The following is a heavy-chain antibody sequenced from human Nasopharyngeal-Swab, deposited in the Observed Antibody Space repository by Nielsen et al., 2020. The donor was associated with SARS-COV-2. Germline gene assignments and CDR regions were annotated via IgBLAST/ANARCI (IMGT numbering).Heavy chain of an antibody. D-gene: IGHD2-15*01. CDR2: ISYDGSNK. J-gene: IGHJ6*02. CDR3: AIETRYCSGGSCSTGGMDV. CDR1: GFTFSSYA. Sequence: GGSLRLSCAASGFTFSSYAMHWVRQAPGKGLEWVAVISYDGSNKYYADSMKGRFTISRDNSKNTLYLQMNSLRAEDTAVYYCAIETRYCSGGSCSTGGMDVWGQGTTVTVSS. V-gene: IGHV3-30*04.